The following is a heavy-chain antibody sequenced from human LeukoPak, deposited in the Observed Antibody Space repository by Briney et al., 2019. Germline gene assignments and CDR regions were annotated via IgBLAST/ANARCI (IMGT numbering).Heavy chain of an antibody. Sequence: GGALRHSRVSSRFTFNRFLIHWVRQSPRQGLVWVSRIISDGGSTNYADSVKGRFTISRDNAKNTLYLQMNSLRAEDTALYYCAREDVDITVATSGAFDIWGQGTMVTVSS. V-gene: IGHV3-74*01. CDR3: AREDVDITVATSGAFDI. J-gene: IGHJ3*02. CDR2: IISDGGST. D-gene: IGHD6-19*01. CDR1: RFTFNRFL.